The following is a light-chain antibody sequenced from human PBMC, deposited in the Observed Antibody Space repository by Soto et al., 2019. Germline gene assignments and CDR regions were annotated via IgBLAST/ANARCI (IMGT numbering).Light chain of an antibody. CDR1: QPISDY. Sequence: DIQMTQSPSSLSASVGDRVTITCRTSQPISDYLNWYQQKPGKAPTLLIYTASNLQSGVPSRFSGSGSGTEYTFTISNLQPEDIGTYYCQQYGNLPTFGQGTRLEI. V-gene: IGKV1-33*01. CDR2: TAS. J-gene: IGKJ5*01. CDR3: QQYGNLPT.